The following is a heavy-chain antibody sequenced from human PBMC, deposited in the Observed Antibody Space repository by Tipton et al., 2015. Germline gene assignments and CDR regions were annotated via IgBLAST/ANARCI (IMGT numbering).Heavy chain of an antibody. Sequence: SLRLSCAGSGFIVSDYYMNWIRQAPGKGLEWISYLSSSGRTTYYTESVKGRFTISRDNAKNSLFLQMDSLRVEDTAAYYCVRDSSPVDSGGWFDLWGQGTLVTVSS. CDR3: VRDSSPVDSGGWFDL. D-gene: IGHD2-15*01. CDR2: LSSSGRTT. V-gene: IGHV3-11*01. CDR1: GFIVSDYY. J-gene: IGHJ5*02.